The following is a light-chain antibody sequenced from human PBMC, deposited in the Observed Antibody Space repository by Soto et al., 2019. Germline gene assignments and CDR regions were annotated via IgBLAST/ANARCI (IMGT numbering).Light chain of an antibody. J-gene: IGKJ4*01. CDR1: QSVPSDY. Sequence: EIVLTQSPGTLSLSPGERATLSCRASQSVPSDYLAWYQQKPGQAPRLLIYGTFTRAIGIPDRFRGSGSGTDFTLTISRLEPEDFAVYICQQYGSSPLTFGGGTKVGVK. V-gene: IGKV3-20*01. CDR3: QQYGSSPLT. CDR2: GTF.